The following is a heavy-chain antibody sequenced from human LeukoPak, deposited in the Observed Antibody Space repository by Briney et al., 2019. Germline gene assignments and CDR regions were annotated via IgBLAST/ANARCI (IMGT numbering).Heavy chain of an antibody. CDR2: INHSGST. CDR3: ARGPKDY. V-gene: IGHV4-30-2*01. CDR1: GGSISSGGYS. J-gene: IGHJ4*02. Sequence: SETLSLTCAVSGGSISSGGYSWSWIRQPPGKGLEWIGEINHSGSTNYNPSLKSRVTISVDTSKNQFSLKLSSVTAADTAVYYCARGPKDYWGQGTLVTVSS.